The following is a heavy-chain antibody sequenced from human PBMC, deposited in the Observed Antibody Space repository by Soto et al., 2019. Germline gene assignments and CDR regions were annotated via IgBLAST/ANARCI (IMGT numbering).Heavy chain of an antibody. CDR2: IYYSGST. Sequence: SETLSLTCTVSGGSISSYYWCWIRQPPGKGLEWIGYIYYSGSTNYNPSLKSRVTISVDTSKNQFSLKLSSVTAADTAVYYCARDLSSYSYYYYGMDVWGQGTTVTVSS. V-gene: IGHV4-59*01. CDR3: ARDLSSYSYYYYGMDV. J-gene: IGHJ6*02. D-gene: IGHD6-19*01. CDR1: GGSISSYY.